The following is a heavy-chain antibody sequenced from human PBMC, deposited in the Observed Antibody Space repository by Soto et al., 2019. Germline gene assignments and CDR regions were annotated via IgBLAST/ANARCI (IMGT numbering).Heavy chain of an antibody. CDR2: INSDGSST. CDR1: GFTFSSYW. Sequence: EVQLVESGGGLVQPGGSLRLSCAASGFTFSSYWIHWVRQAPGKGLVWVSRINSDGSSTSYADSVKGRFTISRDNAKNTLYLQMNSVRAEDTAVYYCARGGYYSADWFDPWGQGTLVTVSS. CDR3: ARGGYYSADWFDP. J-gene: IGHJ5*02. V-gene: IGHV3-74*01. D-gene: IGHD3-22*01.